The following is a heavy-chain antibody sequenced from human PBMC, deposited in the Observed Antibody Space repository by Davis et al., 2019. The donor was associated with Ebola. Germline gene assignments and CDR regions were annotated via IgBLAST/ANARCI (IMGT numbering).Heavy chain of an antibody. J-gene: IGHJ4*02. CDR3: AKDEAPITMIVVVIDY. Sequence: GGSLRLSCAASGFSFSSCSMNWVRQAPGKGLEWVSSISSSSTSRYYVDSVKGRFTISRDNAKNSLYLQMNSLRAEDTAVYYCAKDEAPITMIVVVIDYWGQGTLVTVSS. CDR1: GFSFSSCS. CDR2: ISSSSTSR. V-gene: IGHV3-21*06. D-gene: IGHD3-22*01.